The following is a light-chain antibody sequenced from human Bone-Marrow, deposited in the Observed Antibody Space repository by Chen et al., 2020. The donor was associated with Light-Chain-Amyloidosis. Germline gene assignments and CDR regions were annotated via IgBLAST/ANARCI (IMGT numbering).Light chain of an antibody. V-gene: IGLV3-21*02. J-gene: IGLJ3*02. CDR2: DDS. Sequence: SYVLTQPSSVSVAPGQTATIACGGNNIGSTSVHWYQQPPGQAPLLVVYDDSDRPSGIPERLYGSNSGNTATLTSSRVEAGDEADYYCQVWDRSSDRPVFGGGTKLTVL. CDR1: NIGSTS. CDR3: QVWDRSSDRPV.